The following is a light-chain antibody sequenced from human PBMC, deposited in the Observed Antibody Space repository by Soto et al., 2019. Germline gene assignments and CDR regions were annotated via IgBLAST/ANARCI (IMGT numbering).Light chain of an antibody. Sequence: DIQMTQSPSTLSASVGDRVTITCRASQSISSWLAWYQQKAGKAPKLLIYKAASLESGVPSRFSGSGFGTEFTHTNSRLPPADFATYYCPAYTSYSALGQGPKLEIK. CDR1: QSISSW. CDR3: PAYTSYSA. CDR2: KAA. J-gene: IGKJ2*01. V-gene: IGKV1-5*03.